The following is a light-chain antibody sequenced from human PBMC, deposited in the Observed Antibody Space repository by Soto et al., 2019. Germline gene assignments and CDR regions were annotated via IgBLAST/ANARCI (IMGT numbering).Light chain of an antibody. CDR3: SSYVGSMV. V-gene: IGLV2-8*01. CDR2: EVT. J-gene: IGLJ2*01. CDR1: SSDFGGYNY. Sequence: QSALTQPPSASGSPGQSVTISCIGTSSDFGGYNYVSWYQQHPGKAPKLVIYEVTKRPSGVPDRFSGSKSGNTASLTVSGLQAEDEADYYCSSYVGSMVFGGGTQLTVL.